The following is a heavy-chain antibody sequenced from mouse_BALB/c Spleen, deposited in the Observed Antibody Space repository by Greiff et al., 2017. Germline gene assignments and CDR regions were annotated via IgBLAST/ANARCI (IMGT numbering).Heavy chain of an antibody. V-gene: IGHV5-6-4*01. CDR3: TREGTHYYGGYFDV. CDR1: GFTFSSFG. Sequence: EVQLVESGGGLVQPGGSRKLSCAASGFTFSSFGMHWVRQTPEKRLEWVATISSGGSYTYYPDSVKGRFTISRDNAKNTLYLQMSSLKSEDTAMYYCTREGTHYYGGYFDVWGAGTTVTVSS. J-gene: IGHJ1*01. D-gene: IGHD1-2*01. CDR2: ISSGGSYT.